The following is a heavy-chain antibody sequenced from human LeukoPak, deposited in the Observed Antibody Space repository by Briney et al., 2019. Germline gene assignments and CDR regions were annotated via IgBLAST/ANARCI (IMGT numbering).Heavy chain of an antibody. D-gene: IGHD3-22*01. CDR3: ARDQYYYDSSGYLPDY. J-gene: IGHJ4*02. CDR1: GFTFSTYS. Sequence: GGSLRLSCAVSGFTFSTYSMNWVRQAPGKGLEWVSYISSSSSTIYYADSVKGRFTISRDNAKNSLYLQMNSLRAEDTAVYYCARDQYYYDSSGYLPDYWGQGTLVTVSS. CDR2: ISSSSSTI. V-gene: IGHV3-48*01.